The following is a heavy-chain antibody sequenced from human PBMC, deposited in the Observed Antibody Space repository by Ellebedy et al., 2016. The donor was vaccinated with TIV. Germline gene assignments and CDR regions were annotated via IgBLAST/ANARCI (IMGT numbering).Heavy chain of an antibody. V-gene: IGHV3-7*03. CDR2: IKEDGSER. D-gene: IGHD4-23*01. CDR3: ARGGNHFFGH. CDR1: GFTFTTFW. Sequence: GESLKISCAASGFTFTTFWMSWVRQAPGKGLEWVANIKEDGSERHYVDSVEGRLNISRDNAKNSLYLQMDNLGAEDTAVYYCARGGNHFFGHWGQGNLVTVSS. J-gene: IGHJ4*02.